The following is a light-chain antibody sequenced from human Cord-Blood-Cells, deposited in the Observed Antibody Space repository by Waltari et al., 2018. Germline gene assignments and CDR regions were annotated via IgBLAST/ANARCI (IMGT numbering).Light chain of an antibody. CDR3: SSYTSSSPWV. J-gene: IGLJ3*02. CDR2: EVS. CDR1: SSDVGGYNY. V-gene: IGLV2-14*01. Sequence: QSALTQPASVSGSPGQSITISCTGTSSDVGGYNYVSWYQQPPGKAPKLMIYEVSNRPSGVSNRFACSKAGNTASLTISGLQAEDEADYYCSSYTSSSPWVFGGGTKLTVL.